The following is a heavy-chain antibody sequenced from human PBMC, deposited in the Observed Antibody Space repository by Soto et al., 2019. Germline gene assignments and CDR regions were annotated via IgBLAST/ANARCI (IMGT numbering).Heavy chain of an antibody. Sequence: QVQLVQSGAEVKKPGASVKVSCKASGYTFTHNDINWVRQAPGQGLEWMGWMNPNSGNTGYAQKFQGRLTMTRDTSISTAYMELSSLRSEDTAVYYCARYNHDYGLLIWGQGTLVTVSS. D-gene: IGHD4-17*01. J-gene: IGHJ4*02. V-gene: IGHV1-8*01. CDR3: ARYNHDYGLLI. CDR2: MNPNSGNT. CDR1: GYTFTHND.